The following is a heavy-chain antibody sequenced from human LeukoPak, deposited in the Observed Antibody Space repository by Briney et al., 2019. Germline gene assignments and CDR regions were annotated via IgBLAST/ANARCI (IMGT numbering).Heavy chain of an antibody. V-gene: IGHV5-51*01. CDR3: ARPILRYFDWPSPVDY. CDR1: GYSFTTYW. J-gene: IGHJ4*02. Sequence: HGESLKISCKGSGYSFTTYWIGWVRQMPGKGLEWMGIIYPGDSDTRYSPSFQGQVTISADKSISTAYLQWSSLKASDTAMYYCARPILRYFDWPSPVDYWGQGTLVTVSS. CDR2: IYPGDSDT. D-gene: IGHD3-9*01.